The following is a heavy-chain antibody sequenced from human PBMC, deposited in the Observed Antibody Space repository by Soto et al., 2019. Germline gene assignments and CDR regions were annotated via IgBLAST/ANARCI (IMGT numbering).Heavy chain of an antibody. J-gene: IGHJ6*02. D-gene: IGHD5-18*01. CDR1: GGSFSGYY. CDR2: INHSGST. CDR3: ESGLSYAYPNVFGRNCYHVMDV. V-gene: IGHV4-34*01. Sequence: SEILSLTCAVYGGSFSGYYWSWIRQPPGKGLEWIGEINHSGSTNYNPSLKSRVTISVDTSKNQFSLKLSSVTAADTAVYYCESGLSYAYPNVFGRNCYHVMDVWGQVTTVTVSS.